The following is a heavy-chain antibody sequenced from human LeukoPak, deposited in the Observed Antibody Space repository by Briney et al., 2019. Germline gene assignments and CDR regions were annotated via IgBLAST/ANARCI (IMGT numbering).Heavy chain of an antibody. Sequence: ASVKVSCKASGYTFTSYGINWVRQAPGQGLEWMGWINPNSGGTNYAPKFQGRVAMTRDTSITTAYMELSSLRSDDTSVYYCARDVRYYYDSSGPIWFDPWGQGTVVTVSS. D-gene: IGHD3-22*01. CDR3: ARDVRYYYDSSGPIWFDP. CDR1: GYTFTSYG. V-gene: IGHV1-2*02. CDR2: INPNSGGT. J-gene: IGHJ5*02.